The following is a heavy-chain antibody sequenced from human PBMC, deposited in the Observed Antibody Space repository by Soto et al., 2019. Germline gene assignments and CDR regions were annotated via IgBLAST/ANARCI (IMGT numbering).Heavy chain of an antibody. D-gene: IGHD6-13*01. CDR3: TYSSWYFDYFDY. CDR1: GFTFSNAW. Sequence: GGSLRLSCAASGFTFSNAWMSWVRQAPGKGLEWVGRIKSKTDGGTTDYAAPVKGRFTISRDDSKNTLYLQMNSLKTEDTAVYYCTYSSWYFDYFDYWGQGTLVTVSS. CDR2: IKSKTDGGTT. V-gene: IGHV3-15*01. J-gene: IGHJ4*02.